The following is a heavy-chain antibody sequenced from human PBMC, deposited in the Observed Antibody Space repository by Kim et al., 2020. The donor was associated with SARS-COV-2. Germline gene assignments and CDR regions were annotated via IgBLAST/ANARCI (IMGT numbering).Heavy chain of an antibody. CDR3: ARGPIEEGIMATKVYFDL. J-gene: IGHJ2*01. D-gene: IGHD1-26*01. Sequence: GGSLRLSCAASGFTFSSYDMHWVRQGTEKGLEWVSSIGTEADTYYPDSVKDRFTISRENTKDSFYLQMNSLRAEDTAVYYCARGPIEEGIMATKVYFDLWGGGTLVSLSS. CDR2: IGTEADT. CDR1: GFTFSSYD. V-gene: IGHV3-13*04.